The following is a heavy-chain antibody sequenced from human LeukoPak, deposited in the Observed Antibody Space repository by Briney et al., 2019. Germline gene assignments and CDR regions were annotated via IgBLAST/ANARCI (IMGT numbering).Heavy chain of an antibody. J-gene: IGHJ6*03. D-gene: IGHD4-11*01. V-gene: IGHV1-69*13. CDR2: IIPILGTA. CDR3: ARARTTVTNYYYYYMDV. CDR1: GGTFSSYA. Sequence: SVKVSCKASGGTFSSYAISWVRQAPGQGLEWMGGIIPILGTANYAQKFQGRVTITADESTSTAYMELSSLRSEDTAVYYCARARTTVTNYYYYYMDVWGKGPRSPSP.